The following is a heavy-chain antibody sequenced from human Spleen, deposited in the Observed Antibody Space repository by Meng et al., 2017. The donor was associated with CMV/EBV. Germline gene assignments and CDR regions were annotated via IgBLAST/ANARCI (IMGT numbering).Heavy chain of an antibody. J-gene: IGHJ4*02. Sequence: GGSLRLSCAASGFPFSTYSMNWVRQAPGKGLEWVSYISTSGDTIYYADSVQGRFTISRDNAKSSVSLLMNSLTADDTAVYYCATGSTLDYWGQGTLVTVSS. CDR3: ATGSTLDY. V-gene: IGHV3-48*04. CDR2: ISTSGDTI. CDR1: GFPFSTYS.